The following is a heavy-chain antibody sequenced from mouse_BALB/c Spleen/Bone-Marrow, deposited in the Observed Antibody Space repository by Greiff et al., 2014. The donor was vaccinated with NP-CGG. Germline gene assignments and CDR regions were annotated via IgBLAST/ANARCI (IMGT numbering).Heavy chain of an antibody. V-gene: IGHV6-6*02. CDR3: TRRGYDGFAY. CDR2: IRLKSNNYAT. CDR1: GFTFSNYW. Sequence: DVQLQESGGGLVQPGGSMKLSCVASGFTFSNYWMNWVRQSPEKGLEWVAEIRLKSNNYATHYAGSVKGRFTISRDDSKSSVYLQMNNLRAEDTGIYYCTRRGYDGFAYWGQGTLVTVSA. J-gene: IGHJ3*01. D-gene: IGHD2-2*01.